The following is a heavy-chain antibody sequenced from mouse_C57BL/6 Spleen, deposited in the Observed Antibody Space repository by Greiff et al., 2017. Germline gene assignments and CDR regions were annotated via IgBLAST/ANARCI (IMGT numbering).Heavy chain of an antibody. D-gene: IGHD1-1*01. J-gene: IGHJ1*03. Sequence: EVKLQQSGPELVKPGASVKISCKASGYTFTDYYMNWVKQSHGKSLEWIGDINPNNGGTSYNQKFKGKATLTVDKSSSTAYMELRRLTSEDSAVYYCARWGSHWYFDVWGTGTTVTVSS. CDR1: GYTFTDYY. V-gene: IGHV1-26*01. CDR2: INPNNGGT. CDR3: ARWGSHWYFDV.